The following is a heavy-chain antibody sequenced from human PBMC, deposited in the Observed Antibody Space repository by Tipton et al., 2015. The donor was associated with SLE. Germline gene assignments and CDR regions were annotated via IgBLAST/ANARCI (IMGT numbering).Heavy chain of an antibody. Sequence: TLSLTCAVYGGSFSGYYWSWVRRPPGKGLEWIGEINDSGSTNYNPSLKSRVTMSVDMSKNQFSLKLSSVTAADTAVYYCARRAGYSYGYGYWGQGTLVTVSS. J-gene: IGHJ4*02. CDR1: GGSFSGYY. V-gene: IGHV4-34*01. D-gene: IGHD5-18*01. CDR2: INDSGST. CDR3: ARRAGYSYGYGY.